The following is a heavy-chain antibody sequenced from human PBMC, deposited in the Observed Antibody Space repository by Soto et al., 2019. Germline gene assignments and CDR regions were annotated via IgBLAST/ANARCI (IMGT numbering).Heavy chain of an antibody. CDR3: RRVPLDGNYANGVDV. V-gene: IGHV3-7*03. Sequence: EVQLVESGGGLVQPGGSLRLSCAASGFNFNTYWMYWVRQAPGKGLEWVANIDTDGSRKNYVDSVKGRFIISRDNAKNSLLLQMNRLRADDTAVYYCRRVPLDGNYANGVDVWGQGTTVTVSS. CDR2: IDTDGSRK. J-gene: IGHJ6*02. D-gene: IGHD4-17*01. CDR1: GFNFNTYW.